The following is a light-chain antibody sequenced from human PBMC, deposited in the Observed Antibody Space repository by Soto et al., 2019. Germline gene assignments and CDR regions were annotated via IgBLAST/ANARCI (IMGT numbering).Light chain of an antibody. Sequence: EIVLTQSPGTLSLSPGERATLSCRASQSVSSSYSAWYQQKPGQAPRLLIFGASRRATGIPDRFSGSGSGTNFTLTISRLEPEDFAVYYCQQYGKLPRTFGQGTKVDIK. CDR2: GAS. CDR3: QQYGKLPRT. V-gene: IGKV3-20*01. CDR1: QSVSSSY. J-gene: IGKJ1*01.